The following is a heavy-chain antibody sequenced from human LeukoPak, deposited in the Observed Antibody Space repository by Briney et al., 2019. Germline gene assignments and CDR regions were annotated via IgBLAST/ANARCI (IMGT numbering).Heavy chain of an antibody. CDR1: GYSFTSYW. V-gene: IGHV5-51*01. J-gene: IGHJ4*02. Sequence: KYGESLKISCKGSGYSFTSYWIGWVRQMPGKGLEWMRIFYPGDSDTRYSPSFQGQVTISADKSISTAYLQWSSLKASDTAMYYCARNKPFDYWGQGTLVTVSS. CDR3: ARNKPFDY. D-gene: IGHD1-14*01. CDR2: FYPGDSDT.